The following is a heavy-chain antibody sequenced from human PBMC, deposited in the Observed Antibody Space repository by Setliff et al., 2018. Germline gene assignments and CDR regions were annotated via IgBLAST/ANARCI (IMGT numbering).Heavy chain of an antibody. D-gene: IGHD1-26*01. CDR1: GGSIRSSTHY. J-gene: IGHJ4*02. CDR2: IYYSGLN. CDR3: ARHPSSGSYYGGSIFYFDD. Sequence: SETLSLTCTVSGGSIRSSTHYWGWIRQPPGKGLEWIGTIYYSGLNYYTPSLRSRATISVDRSKNRFALQLISVTAADTAVYYCARHPSSGSYYGGSIFYFDDWGPGILVTVSS. V-gene: IGHV4-39*01.